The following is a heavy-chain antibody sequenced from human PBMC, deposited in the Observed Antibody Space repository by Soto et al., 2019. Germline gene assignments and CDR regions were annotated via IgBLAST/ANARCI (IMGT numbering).Heavy chain of an antibody. CDR2: IYYSGST. CDR1: GGSISSGDYY. Sequence: PSETLSLTCTVPGGSISSGDYYWSWIRQHPGKGLEWIGYIYYSGSTYYNPSLKSQVTISVDTSKNQFSLKLSSVTAADTAVYYCTRGGDAYKNGHWGQGTLVTVSS. D-gene: IGHD2-21*01. CDR3: TRGGDAYKNGH. J-gene: IGHJ4*02. V-gene: IGHV4-31*01.